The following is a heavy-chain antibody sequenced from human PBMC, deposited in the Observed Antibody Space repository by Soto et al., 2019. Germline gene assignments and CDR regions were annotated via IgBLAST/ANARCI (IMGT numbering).Heavy chain of an antibody. CDR3: AKDLGRYYDSSGRDAFDI. V-gene: IGHV3-9*01. CDR1: GFNFDDYA. CDR2: ISSNSVNI. J-gene: IGHJ3*02. D-gene: IGHD3-22*01. Sequence: EVQLVESGGDRVQPGRSLRLSCAASGFNFDDYAMQWVRQAPGKGLEWVSGISSNSVNIGYADSVKGRFTIFRDNXKXSXSLQMNSLRAEDTALYYCAKDLGRYYDSSGRDAFDIWGQGTMVTVSS.